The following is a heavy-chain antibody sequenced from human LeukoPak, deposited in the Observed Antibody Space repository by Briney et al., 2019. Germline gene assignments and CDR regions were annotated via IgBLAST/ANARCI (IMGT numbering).Heavy chain of an antibody. J-gene: IGHJ4*02. D-gene: IGHD3-16*01. Sequence: GGSLRLSCAASGFSFGDHWMHWVRQVPGKGPVWVSRIKSDGSWTNDADSVKGRFTISRDNAKNTLYLQMNSQRVEDTAVYHCVRGVGGSTYLDYWGQGALVTVSS. CDR3: VRGVGGSTYLDY. CDR1: GFSFGDHW. V-gene: IGHV3-74*01. CDR2: IKSDGSWT.